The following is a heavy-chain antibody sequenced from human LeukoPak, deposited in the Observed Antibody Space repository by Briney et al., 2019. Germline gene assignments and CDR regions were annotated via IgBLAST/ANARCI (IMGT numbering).Heavy chain of an antibody. V-gene: IGHV3-30-3*01. D-gene: IGHD5-12*01. Sequence: GGSLRLSCAASGFTFSSYAMHWVRQAPGKGLEWVAVISYDGSNKYYADSVKGRFTISRDNSKNTLYLQMNSLRAEDTAVYYCARRWVGRLDLWGQGTLVTVSS. J-gene: IGHJ4*02. CDR3: ARRWVGRLDL. CDR2: ISYDGSNK. CDR1: GFTFSSYA.